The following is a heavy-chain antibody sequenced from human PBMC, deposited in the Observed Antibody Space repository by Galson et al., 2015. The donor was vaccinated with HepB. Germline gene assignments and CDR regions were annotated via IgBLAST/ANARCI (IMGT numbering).Heavy chain of an antibody. J-gene: IGHJ6*02. Sequence: SLRLSCAASGFTFSSYAMSWVRQAPGKGLEWVSAISGSGGSTYYADSVKGRFTISRDNSKNTLYLQMNSLRAEDTAVYYCANWGFGELKHYYYYGMDVWGQGTTVTVSS. CDR3: ANWGFGELKHYYYYGMDV. CDR2: ISGSGGST. D-gene: IGHD3-10*01. V-gene: IGHV3-23*01. CDR1: GFTFSSYA.